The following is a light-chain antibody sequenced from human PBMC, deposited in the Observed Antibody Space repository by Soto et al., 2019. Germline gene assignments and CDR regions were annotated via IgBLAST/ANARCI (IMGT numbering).Light chain of an antibody. V-gene: IGKV4-1*01. CDR2: WAS. Sequence: DIVMTQSPDSLAVSLGERATINCKSSQSVLYSSNNKDYLAWYQQKPGQPPKLLIYWASTRESGVPDRFSGSGSGTDFTLAISSPQAEDVAVYYGQQYYRPWTFGQGTKVEVK. CDR1: QSVLYSSNNKDY. J-gene: IGKJ1*01. CDR3: QQYYRPWT.